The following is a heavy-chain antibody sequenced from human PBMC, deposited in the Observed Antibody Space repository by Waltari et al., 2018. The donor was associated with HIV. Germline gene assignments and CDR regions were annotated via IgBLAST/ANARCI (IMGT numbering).Heavy chain of an antibody. CDR1: GGTFSSYA. CDR2: IIPIFGTA. D-gene: IGHD5-12*01. J-gene: IGHJ3*02. V-gene: IGHV1-69*01. Sequence: QVQLVQSGAEVKKPGSSVKVSCKASGGTFSSYAISWVRQAPGHGLEWMGGIIPIFGTANYAQKFQGRVTITADESTSTAYMELSSLRSEDTAVYYCARAPSDGYNYVIVGAFDIWGQGTMVTVSS. CDR3: ARAPSDGYNYVIVGAFDI.